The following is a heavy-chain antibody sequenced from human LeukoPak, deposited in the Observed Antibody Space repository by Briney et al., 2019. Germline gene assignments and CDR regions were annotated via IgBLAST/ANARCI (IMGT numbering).Heavy chain of an antibody. J-gene: IGHJ4*02. CDR2: IIPIFGTA. D-gene: IGHD1-26*01. V-gene: IGHV1-69*13. CDR3: AKDLVGATSD. Sequence: GASVKVSCKASGYTFTSYGISWVRQAPGQGLEWMGGIIPIFGTANYAQKFQGRVTITADESTSTAYMELSSLRAEDTAVYYCAKDLVGATSDWGQGTLVTVSS. CDR1: GYTFTSYG.